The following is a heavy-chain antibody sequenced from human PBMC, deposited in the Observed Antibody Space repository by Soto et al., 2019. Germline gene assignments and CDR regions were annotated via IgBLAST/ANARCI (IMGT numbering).Heavy chain of an antibody. CDR1: GFTFSSYT. CDR2: ISDNGGST. Sequence: GGSLRLSCAASGFTFSSYTMNWVRQAPGKGLEWVSAISDNGGSTYYADSVKGRFTISRDNSKNTLYLQLSSLAAEDTAVYYCFASVTKPDDYWGQGTLVTVSS. V-gene: IGHV3-23*01. CDR3: FASVTKPDDY. J-gene: IGHJ4*02. D-gene: IGHD2-8*01.